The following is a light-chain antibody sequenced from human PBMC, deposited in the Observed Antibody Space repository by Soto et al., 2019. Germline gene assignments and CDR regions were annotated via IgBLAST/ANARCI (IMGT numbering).Light chain of an antibody. J-gene: IGLJ1*01. CDR2: DDN. Sequence: QSVLTQPPSASGTPGQGVTISCSGSTSNIGSNYVSWYQQLPGTAPKLLIYDDNKRPSGIPDRFSGSKSGTSATLGITGFQTGDEADYYCGSWDSSLSAYVFGTGTKVTVL. V-gene: IGLV1-51*01. CDR1: TSNIGSNY. CDR3: GSWDSSLSAYV.